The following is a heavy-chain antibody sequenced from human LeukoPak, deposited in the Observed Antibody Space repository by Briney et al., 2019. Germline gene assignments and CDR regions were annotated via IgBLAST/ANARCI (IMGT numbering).Heavy chain of an antibody. J-gene: IGHJ6*04. CDR2: INHSGST. CDR3: ARGPVAYCSSTSCYTLETYYYYGMDV. CDR1: GGSFSGYY. D-gene: IGHD2-2*02. V-gene: IGHV4-34*01. Sequence: PSETLALTCAVYGGSFSGYYWSWIRQPPGKGLEWIGEINHSGSTNYNPSLKRRGTISVGTSKNQFSLKLSSVTAADTAVYYCARGPVAYCSSTSCYTLETYYYYGMDVWGKGTTVTVSS.